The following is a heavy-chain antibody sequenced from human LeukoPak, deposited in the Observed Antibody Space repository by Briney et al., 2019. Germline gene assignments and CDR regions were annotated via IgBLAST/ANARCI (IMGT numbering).Heavy chain of an antibody. CDR3: ARGYPVRGDYYYYYMDV. CDR2: IYHSGST. CDR1: GYSISSGYY. Sequence: TSETLSLTCTVSGYSISSGYYWGWIRQPPRKGLDWIGSIYHSGSTNYNPSLKSRVTISVDTSKNQFSLKLSSVTAADTAVYYCARGYPVRGDYYYYYMDVWGKGTTVTVSS. J-gene: IGHJ6*03. V-gene: IGHV4-38-2*02. D-gene: IGHD3-10*01.